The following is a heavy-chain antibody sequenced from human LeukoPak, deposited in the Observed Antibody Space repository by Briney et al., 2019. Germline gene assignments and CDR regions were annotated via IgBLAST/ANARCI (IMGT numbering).Heavy chain of an antibody. Sequence: SETLSLTCTVSGGSVNSYYWNWIRQPPGKGLEWIGYIYSGTTRYNPSLKSRVTISVYTSKNQFSLKLSSVTAADTAMYYCARGRGNTIPWTWGQGTLVTVSS. CDR3: ARGRGNTIPWT. CDR1: GGSVNSYY. CDR2: IYSGTT. D-gene: IGHD3-3*01. J-gene: IGHJ5*02. V-gene: IGHV4-59*02.